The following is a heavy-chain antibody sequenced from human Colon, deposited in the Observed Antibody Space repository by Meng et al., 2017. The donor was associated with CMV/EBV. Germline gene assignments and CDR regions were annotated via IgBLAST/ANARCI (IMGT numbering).Heavy chain of an antibody. Sequence: GESLKISCAASGFSVSRNYVSWVRQGPGKGLEWLAVIYDTGSRYYADSVKGRFTVSRDESKNTVFLQMNNLRPEDTAIYYCARDFQFGDWDAPYYFDSWGQGTLVTVSS. CDR1: GFSVSRNY. J-gene: IGHJ4*02. CDR2: IYDTGSR. D-gene: IGHD3-3*01. CDR3: ARDFQFGDWDAPYYFDS. V-gene: IGHV3-53*01.